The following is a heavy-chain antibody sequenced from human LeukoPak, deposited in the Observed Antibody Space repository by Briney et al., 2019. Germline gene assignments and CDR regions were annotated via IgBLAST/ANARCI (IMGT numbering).Heavy chain of an antibody. V-gene: IGHV4-39*01. CDR2: IYYSGST. J-gene: IGHJ5*02. CDR3: ARQKDDFWSGYSPNWFDP. D-gene: IGHD3-3*01. Sequence: SETLSLTCTVSGGSISSSSYYWGWIRQPPGKGLEWIGSIYYSGSTYYNPSLKSRVTISVDTSKNQFSLKLSSVTAADTAVYYCARQKDDFWSGYSPNWFDPWGQGTLVTVSS. CDR1: GGSISSSSYY.